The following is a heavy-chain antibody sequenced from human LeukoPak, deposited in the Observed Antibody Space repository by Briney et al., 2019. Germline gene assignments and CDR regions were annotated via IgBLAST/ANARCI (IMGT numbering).Heavy chain of an antibody. J-gene: IGHJ4*02. CDR1: GFTVSSNY. V-gene: IGHV3-53*04. D-gene: IGHD2-21*01. Sequence: GGSLRLSCAASGFTVSSNYMSWVRQAPGKGLEWVSVIYSGGSTYYADSVKGRFTISRHNSKNTLYLQMNSLRAEDTAVYYCARSGGFDIFNFDYWGQETLVTVSS. CDR3: ARSGGFDIFNFDY. CDR2: IYSGGST.